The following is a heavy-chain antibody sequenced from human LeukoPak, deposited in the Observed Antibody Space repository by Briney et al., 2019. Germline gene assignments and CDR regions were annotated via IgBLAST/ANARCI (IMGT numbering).Heavy chain of an antibody. Sequence: ASVKVSCKASGYTFTAYYIHWVRQAPGQGLEWMGWINPNNRGTNYAQKFQGRVTMTRDTSISTAYMEPSRLRSDDTAVYYCARDQGSDDSSDYWPLDYWGQGTLVTVSS. V-gene: IGHV1-2*02. CDR2: INPNNRGT. D-gene: IGHD3-22*01. CDR1: GYTFTAYY. CDR3: ARDQGSDDSSDYWPLDY. J-gene: IGHJ4*02.